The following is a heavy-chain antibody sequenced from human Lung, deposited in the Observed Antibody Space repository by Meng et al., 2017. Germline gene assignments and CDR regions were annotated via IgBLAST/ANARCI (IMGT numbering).Heavy chain of an antibody. J-gene: IGHJ4*02. CDR2: LGAHPGDT. CDR3: AGGTPGRGYGDY. D-gene: IGHD5-12*01. CDR1: DYTFTGYG. V-gene: IGHV1-18*01. Sequence: HVQLLQPVAEVKQPGASLKVSCKASDYTFTGYGVCWVRQAPGQGLEWMAWLGAHPGDTSFAPKFLGRVTVTADTATATAYMELRSRRSDDTAVYYWAGGTPGRGYGDYWGRGTLVTVSS.